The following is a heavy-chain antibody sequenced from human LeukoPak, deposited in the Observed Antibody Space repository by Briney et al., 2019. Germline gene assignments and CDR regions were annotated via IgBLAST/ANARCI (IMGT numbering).Heavy chain of an antibody. Sequence: SETLSLTCTVSGGSISSSRYYSGWIRQPPGKGLEWIGSIYYSGRPYYNPSLKGRFTISVDTSKNQFSLKLSSVTAADTAVYYCARRGGGYDIVYWGQGTLVTVSS. D-gene: IGHD5-12*01. CDR1: GGSISSSRYY. J-gene: IGHJ4*02. CDR3: ARRGGGYDIVY. CDR2: IYYSGRP. V-gene: IGHV4-39*01.